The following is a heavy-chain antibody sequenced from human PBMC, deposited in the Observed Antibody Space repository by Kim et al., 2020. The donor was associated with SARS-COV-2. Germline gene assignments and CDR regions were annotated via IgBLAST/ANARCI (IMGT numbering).Heavy chain of an antibody. CDR2: IYTSGST. J-gene: IGHJ4*02. CDR3: ATSHSSRKYYFDY. V-gene: IGHV4-61*02. CDR1: GGSISSGSYY. Sequence: SETLSLTCTVSGGSISSGSYYWSWIRQPAGKGLEWIGRIYTSGSTNYNPSLKSRVTISVDTSKNQFSLKLSSVTAADTAVYYCATSHSSRKYYFDYWGQGTLVTVSS. D-gene: IGHD6-13*01.